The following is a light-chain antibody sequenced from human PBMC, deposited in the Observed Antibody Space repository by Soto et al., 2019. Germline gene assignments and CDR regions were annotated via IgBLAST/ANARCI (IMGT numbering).Light chain of an antibody. V-gene: IGLV1-44*01. CDR1: SSNIGSDT. J-gene: IGLJ3*02. CDR2: STN. CDR3: AAWDDTLNGWV. Sequence: QSVLTQPPSASGTPGQRVTISCSGSSSNIGSDTVHWFQQVPGTAPKLLIYSTNQRPSGVPDRFSGSKSGTSASLAISGLQSEDEADYYCAAWDDTLNGWVFGGGTKLTVL.